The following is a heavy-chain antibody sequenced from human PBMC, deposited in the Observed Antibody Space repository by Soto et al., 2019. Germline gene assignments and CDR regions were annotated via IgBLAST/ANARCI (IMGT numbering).Heavy chain of an antibody. J-gene: IGHJ4*02. CDR2: ISWDGGST. CDR1: GFTFDDYT. CDR3: AKDNHRYYSSGYHPDY. V-gene: IGHV3-43*01. Sequence: EVQLVESGGVVVQPGGSLRLSCAASGFTFDDYTMHWVRQAPGKGLEWVSLISWDGGSTYYADSVKGRFTISRDNSKNSLYLQMNSLRTEDTALYYCAKDNHRYYSSGYHPDYWGQGTLVTVSS. D-gene: IGHD3-22*01.